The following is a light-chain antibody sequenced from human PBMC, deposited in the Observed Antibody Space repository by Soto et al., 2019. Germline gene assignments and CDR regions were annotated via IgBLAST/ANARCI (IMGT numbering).Light chain of an antibody. Sequence: QSVLTQPPSVSAAPGQKVTISCSGSTSNIGNNYVSWYQQLPGTAPKLLIYDNNKRPSGIPDRFSGSKSGTSATLGITGLQTGDEADYYCGTWDNSLSAVLFGRGTKLTVL. CDR1: TSNIGNNY. CDR3: GTWDNSLSAVL. CDR2: DNN. V-gene: IGLV1-51*01. J-gene: IGLJ2*01.